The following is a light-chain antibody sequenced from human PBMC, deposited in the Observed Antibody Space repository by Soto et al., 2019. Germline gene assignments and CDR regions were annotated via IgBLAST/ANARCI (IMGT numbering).Light chain of an antibody. CDR1: QSVTSSD. CDR2: GAS. CDR3: QQYGSSPLT. V-gene: IGKV3-20*01. J-gene: IGKJ4*01. Sequence: EIVLTQSPGILSLSPGEGVTLSCRASQSVTSSDLAWYRQKPGQAPRLLIYGASSRATGIPDRFSGSGSGTDFTLTISRLEPEDFAVYYCQQYGSSPLTFGGGTKVDI.